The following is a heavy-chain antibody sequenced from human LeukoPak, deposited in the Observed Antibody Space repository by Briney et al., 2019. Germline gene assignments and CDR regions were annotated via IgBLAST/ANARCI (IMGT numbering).Heavy chain of an antibody. CDR3: ARSSQHAFWGHFDY. D-gene: IGHD3-16*01. CDR1: GYTFTGYF. J-gene: IGHJ4*02. Sequence: ASVKVSCKASGYTFTGYFMHWVRQAPGQGLEWMGWINPKSGGTNYAQKFQGRVTMTRDTSISTAYMDMSSLRSDDTAVYYCARSSQHAFWGHFDYWGQGTLVTVSS. V-gene: IGHV1-2*02. CDR2: INPKSGGT.